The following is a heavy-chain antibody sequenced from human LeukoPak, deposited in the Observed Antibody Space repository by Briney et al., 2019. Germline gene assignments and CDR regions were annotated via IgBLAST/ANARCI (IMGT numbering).Heavy chain of an antibody. CDR2: IYYSGST. Sequence: SETLSLTCTVSGGSISSYYWSWIRQPPGKGLEWIGYIYYSGSTNYNPSLKSRVTISVDTSKNQFSLKLSSVIAADTAVYYCARADDSNWFDPWGQGTLVTVSS. D-gene: IGHD3-16*01. CDR3: ARADDSNWFDP. J-gene: IGHJ5*02. V-gene: IGHV4-59*01. CDR1: GGSISSYY.